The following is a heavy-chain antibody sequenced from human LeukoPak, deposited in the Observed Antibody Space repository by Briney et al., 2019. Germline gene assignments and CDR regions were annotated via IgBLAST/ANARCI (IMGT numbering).Heavy chain of an antibody. V-gene: IGHV3-11*01. J-gene: IGHJ3*01. Sequence: GGSLRLSCAASEFTFSDYFMSWIRQAPGKGLEWVSYISRNGNTIYYADSVKGRFTISRDNAKNSLYLQMNALRVDDTAVYYCARDHRGANCYSPDDAYDLWGHGTLVTVSS. CDR1: EFTFSDYF. CDR2: ISRNGNTI. CDR3: ARDHRGANCYSPDDAYDL. D-gene: IGHD2/OR15-2a*01.